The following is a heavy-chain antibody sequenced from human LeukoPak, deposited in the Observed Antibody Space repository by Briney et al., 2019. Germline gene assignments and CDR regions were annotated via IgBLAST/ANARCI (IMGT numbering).Heavy chain of an antibody. V-gene: IGHV3-23*01. CDR2: ISGSGGST. J-gene: IGHJ4*02. Sequence: HPGGSLRLSCAASGFTFSSYAMSWVRQAPGKGLEWVSAISGSGGSTYYADSVKGRFTISRDNSKNTLYLQMNSLRAEDTDVYYCAKGAMVRGVKFDYWGQGTLVTVSS. CDR1: GFTFSSYA. CDR3: AKGAMVRGVKFDY. D-gene: IGHD3-10*01.